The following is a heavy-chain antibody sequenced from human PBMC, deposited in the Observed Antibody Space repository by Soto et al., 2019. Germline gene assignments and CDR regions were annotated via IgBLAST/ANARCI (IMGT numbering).Heavy chain of an antibody. CDR3: ARGWKQQLVNNWFDP. Sequence: SETLSLTCTVSGDSISSGGYYWSWIRQHPGKGLEWIGYIYYSGSTYYNPSLKSRVTISVDTSKNQFSLKLSSVTAADTAVYYCARGWKQQLVNNWFDPWGQGTLVTVSS. D-gene: IGHD6-13*01. J-gene: IGHJ5*02. CDR1: GDSISSGGYY. V-gene: IGHV4-31*03. CDR2: IYYSGST.